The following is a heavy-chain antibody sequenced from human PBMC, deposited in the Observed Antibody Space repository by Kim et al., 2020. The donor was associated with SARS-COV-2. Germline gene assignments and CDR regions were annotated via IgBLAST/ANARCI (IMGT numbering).Heavy chain of an antibody. J-gene: IGHJ4*02. Sequence: ASVKVSCKASGYTFTTSYIHWVRQAPGQGLDWMGIVNPSDGITTYAQKFQGRLTLTRDTSTRTVFMEVSSLRSEDTAVYYCARRGYSGYENPPVYWGQGTLVTVSS. CDR3: ARRGYSGYENPPVY. CDR1: GYTFTTSY. V-gene: IGHV1-46*01. D-gene: IGHD5-12*01. CDR2: VNPSDGIT.